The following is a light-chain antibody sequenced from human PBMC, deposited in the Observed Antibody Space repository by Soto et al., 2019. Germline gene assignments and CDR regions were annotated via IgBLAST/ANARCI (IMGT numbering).Light chain of an antibody. CDR1: SSDDGRYNY. CDR2: DVS. CDR3: SSFTSSSTFV. Sequence: QSALAQPASVSGSPGQSITISCTGTSSDDGRYNYVSWFQQHPGKAPKLMIFDVSNWPSGVSDRFSGSKSGNTASLTISGLQAEDEADYYCSSFTSSSTFVFGTGTQLTVL. J-gene: IGLJ1*01. V-gene: IGLV2-14*01.